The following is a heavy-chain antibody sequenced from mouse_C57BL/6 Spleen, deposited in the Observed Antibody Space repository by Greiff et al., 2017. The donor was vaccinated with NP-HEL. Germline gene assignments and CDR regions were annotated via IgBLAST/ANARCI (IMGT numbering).Heavy chain of an antibody. J-gene: IGHJ3*01. Sequence: EVQGVESGGGLVQPGGSLKLSCAASGFTFSDYYMYWVRQTPEKRLEWVAYISNGGGSTYYPDTVKGRFTISRDNAKNTLYLQMSRLKSEDTAMYYCARQGGYDDSWFAYWGQGTLVTVSA. V-gene: IGHV5-12*01. CDR1: GFTFSDYY. CDR3: ARQGGYDDSWFAY. CDR2: ISNGGGST. D-gene: IGHD2-13*01.